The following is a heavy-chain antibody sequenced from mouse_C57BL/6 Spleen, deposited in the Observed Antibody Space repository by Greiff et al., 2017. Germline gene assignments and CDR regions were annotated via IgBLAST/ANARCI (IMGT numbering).Heavy chain of an antibody. Sequence: DVHLVESGGGLVKPGGSLKLSCAASGFTFSDYGMHWVRQAPEKGLEWVAYISSGSSTIYYADTVKGRFTISRANAKNTLFLQMTSLRSEDTDMYYCARRGYEDWYFDVWGTGTTVTVSS. V-gene: IGHV5-17*01. CDR3: ARRGYEDWYFDV. J-gene: IGHJ1*03. CDR1: GFTFSDYG. D-gene: IGHD2-2*01. CDR2: ISSGSSTI.